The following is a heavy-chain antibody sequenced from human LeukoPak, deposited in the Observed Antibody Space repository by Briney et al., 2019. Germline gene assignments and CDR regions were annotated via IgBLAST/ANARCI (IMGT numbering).Heavy chain of an antibody. Sequence: GGSLRLSCAASGFAFSSFAMTWVRQSPGKGLEWVSSVSNSGVNTYYAGSVRGRFTVSRDNFKNILYLQMNSLTVEDTAFYYCSKGRGSTLTNIDFWGQGALVTVSS. CDR1: GFAFSSFA. CDR2: VSNSGVNT. V-gene: IGHV3-23*01. D-gene: IGHD4-11*01. J-gene: IGHJ4*02. CDR3: SKGRGSTLTNIDF.